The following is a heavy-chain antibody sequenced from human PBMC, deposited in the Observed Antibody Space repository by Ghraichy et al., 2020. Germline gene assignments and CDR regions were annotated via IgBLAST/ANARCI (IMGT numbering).Heavy chain of an antibody. CDR3: ARAGAGDYGDYVGAFDI. D-gene: IGHD4-17*01. V-gene: IGHV3-7*01. Sequence: GVLRLSCAASGFTFSIYWMSWVRQAPGKGLEWVANIKQDGSEKYYVDSVKGRFTISRDNAKNSLYLQMNSLRAEDTAVYYCARAGAGDYGDYVGAFDIWGQGTMVTVSS. CDR2: IKQDGSEK. CDR1: GFTFSIYW. J-gene: IGHJ3*02.